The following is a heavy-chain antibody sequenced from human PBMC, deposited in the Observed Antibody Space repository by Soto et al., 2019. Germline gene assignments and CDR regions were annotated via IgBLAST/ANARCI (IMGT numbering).Heavy chain of an antibody. CDR1: GFTFSSYA. J-gene: IGHJ5*02. V-gene: IGHV3-23*01. D-gene: IGHD2-15*01. CDR3: ANQAYCSGGSCYSNWFDP. CDR2: ICGSGGST. Sequence: GSLRLSCAASGFTFSSYAMSWVRQAPGKGLEWVSAICGSGGSTYYADSVKGRFTISRDNSKNTLYLQMNSLRAEDTAVYYCANQAYCSGGSCYSNWFDPWGQGTLVTVSS.